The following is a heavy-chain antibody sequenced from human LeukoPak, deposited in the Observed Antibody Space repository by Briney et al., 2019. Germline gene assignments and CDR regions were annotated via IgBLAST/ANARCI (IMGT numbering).Heavy chain of an antibody. D-gene: IGHD1-1*01. Sequence: VASVKVSCKASGGTFSSYAISWVRQAPGQGLEWMGGIIPIFGTANYAQKFQGRVTITADESTSTAYMELSSLRSEDTAVYYCARQAWNDRGYFDYWGQGTLVTVSS. V-gene: IGHV1-69*01. J-gene: IGHJ4*02. CDR3: ARQAWNDRGYFDY. CDR1: GGTFSSYA. CDR2: IIPIFGTA.